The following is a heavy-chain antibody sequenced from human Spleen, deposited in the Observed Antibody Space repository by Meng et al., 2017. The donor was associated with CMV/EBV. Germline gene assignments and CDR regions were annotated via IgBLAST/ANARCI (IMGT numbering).Heavy chain of an antibody. CDR2: INHSGST. J-gene: IGHJ6*02. V-gene: IGHV4-34*01. D-gene: IGHD3-3*01. CDR3: ARVDDLKYDFWSGYYTGIGYYYYYGMDV. Sequence: IRQPPGKGLEWIGEINHSGSTNYNPSLKSRVTISVDTSKNQFSLKLSSVTAADTAVYYCARVDDLKYDFWSGYYTGIGYYYYYGMDVWGQGTTVTVSS.